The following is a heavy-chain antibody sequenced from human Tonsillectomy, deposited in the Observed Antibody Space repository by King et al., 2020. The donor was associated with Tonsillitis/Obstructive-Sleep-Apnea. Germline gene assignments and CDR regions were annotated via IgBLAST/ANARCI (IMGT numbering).Heavy chain of an antibody. CDR1: GFTFNNYA. CDR2: ISGSCGSS. Sequence: VQLVESGGGLVQPGGSLRLSCAASGFTFNNYAMSWFRQAPGKGLEWGSAISGSCGSSYYADSVKGRFTISRDNSKNTLYLQMNSLRAEDTAVYDCAKVVVPAADGAFDIWGQGTMVTVSS. V-gene: IGHV3-23*04. J-gene: IGHJ3*02. CDR3: AKVVVPAADGAFDI. D-gene: IGHD2-2*01.